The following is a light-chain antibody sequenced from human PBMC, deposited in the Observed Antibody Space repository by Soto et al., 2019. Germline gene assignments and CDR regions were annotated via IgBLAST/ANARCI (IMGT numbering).Light chain of an antibody. CDR3: CSYADSRAL. V-gene: IGLV2-11*01. CDR1: SSDVGGYNY. Sequence: QSALTQPRSVSGSPGQSVTISCTGSSSDVGGYNYVSWYQQYPGKAPKLMIYDVTKRPSGVPDRFSGSKSGNTASLIISGLQAEDEADYYCCSYADSRALFGGGTQLTVL. CDR2: DVT. J-gene: IGLJ2*01.